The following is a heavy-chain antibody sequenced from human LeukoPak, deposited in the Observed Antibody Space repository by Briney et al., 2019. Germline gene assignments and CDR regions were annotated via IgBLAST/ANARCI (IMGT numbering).Heavy chain of an antibody. V-gene: IGHV3-30*18. J-gene: IGHJ4*02. CDR2: ISYDGSNK. CDR3: AKDHRAYCGGDCVDFDY. Sequence: GRSLRLSCAASGFTFSSYGVHWVRQAPGKGLEWVAVISYDGSNKYYADSVKGRFTISRDNSKNTLYLQMNSLRAEDTAVYYCAKDHRAYCGGDCVDFDYWGQGTLVTVSS. D-gene: IGHD2-21*02. CDR1: GFTFSSYG.